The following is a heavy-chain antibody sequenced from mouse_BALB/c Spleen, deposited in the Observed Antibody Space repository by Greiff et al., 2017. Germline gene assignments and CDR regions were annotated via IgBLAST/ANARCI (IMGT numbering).Heavy chain of an antibody. CDR3: ARGIYDDYAMDY. J-gene: IGHJ4*01. V-gene: IGHV2-9*02. CDR2: IWAGGST. Sequence: QVQLKESGPGLVAPSQSLSITCTVSGFSLTSYGVHWVRQPPGKGLEWLGVIWAGGSTNYNSALMSRLSISKDNSKSQVFLKMNSLQTDDTAMYYCARGIYDDYAMDYWGQGTSVTVSS. CDR1: GFSLTSYG. D-gene: IGHD2-3*01.